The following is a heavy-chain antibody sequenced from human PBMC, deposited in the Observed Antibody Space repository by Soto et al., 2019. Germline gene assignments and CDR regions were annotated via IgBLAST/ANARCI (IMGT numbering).Heavy chain of an antibody. CDR1: GFTFSDYY. CDR3: ASNSRTSSVGAIH. V-gene: IGHV3-11*05. D-gene: IGHD1-26*01. Sequence: QVQLVESGGGLVKPGGSLRLSCAASGFTFSDYYMSWIRQAPGKGLEWVSYISSSSSYTNYADSVKGRFTISRDNAKNTLYLQMNSLRAEDTAVYYCASNSRTSSVGAIHWGQGTLVTVSS. J-gene: IGHJ4*02. CDR2: ISSSSSYT.